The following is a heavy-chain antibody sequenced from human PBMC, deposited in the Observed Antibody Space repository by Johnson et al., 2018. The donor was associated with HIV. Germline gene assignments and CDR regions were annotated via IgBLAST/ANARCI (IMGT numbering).Heavy chain of an antibody. CDR1: GFTFSSYA. V-gene: IGHV3-33*08. J-gene: IGHJ3*02. Sequence: VQLVESGGGLVQPGGSLRLSCVASGFTFSSYAMHWVRQAPGKGLEWVAVIWYDGSKKHYADSVKGRFTISRDNSKNTLYLQMNSLRADDTAVYYCAREGPSERAGFDIWGQGTMVTVSS. CDR2: IWYDGSKK. CDR3: AREGPSERAGFDI.